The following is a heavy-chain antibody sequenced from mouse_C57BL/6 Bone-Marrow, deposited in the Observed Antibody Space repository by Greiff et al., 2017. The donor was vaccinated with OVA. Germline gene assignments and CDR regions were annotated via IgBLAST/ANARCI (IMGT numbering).Heavy chain of an antibody. CDR2: IDPENGDT. J-gene: IGHJ4*01. Sequence: VQLQQSGAELVRPGASVKLSCTASGFNIKDDYMHWVKQRPEQGLEWIGWIDPENGDTESASKFQGKATITADTSSNTAYLQLSSLTSEDTAVYYCTTSYSNSYYAMDYWGQGTSVTVSS. D-gene: IGHD2-5*01. CDR1: GFNIKDDY. V-gene: IGHV14-4*01. CDR3: TTSYSNSYYAMDY.